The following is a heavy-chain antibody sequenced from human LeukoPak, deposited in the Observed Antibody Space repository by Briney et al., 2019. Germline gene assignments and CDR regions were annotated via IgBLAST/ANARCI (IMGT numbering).Heavy chain of an antibody. D-gene: IGHD3-22*01. J-gene: IGHJ4*02. V-gene: IGHV3-7*01. Sequence: GGSLRLSCAVSGFIVSSNYMSWVRQAPGKGLEWVANIKQDGSEKYYVDSVKGRFTISRDNAKNSLYLQMNSLRAEDTAVYYCAREGYYYDSSGYDYWGQGTLVTVSS. CDR1: GFIVSSNY. CDR3: AREGYYYDSSGYDY. CDR2: IKQDGSEK.